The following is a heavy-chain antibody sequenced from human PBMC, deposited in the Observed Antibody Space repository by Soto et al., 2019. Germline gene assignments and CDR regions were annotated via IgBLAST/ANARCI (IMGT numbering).Heavy chain of an antibody. Sequence: PSETLSLTCTVSGGPISSSSYYWGWIRQPPGKGLEWIGSIYYSGSTYYNPSLKSRVTISVDTSKNQFSLKLSSVTAADTAVYYCARTLYDYIWGSYNYFDYWGQGTLVTVSS. CDR2: IYYSGST. V-gene: IGHV4-39*01. CDR1: GGPISSSSYY. J-gene: IGHJ4*02. D-gene: IGHD3-16*01. CDR3: ARTLYDYIWGSYNYFDY.